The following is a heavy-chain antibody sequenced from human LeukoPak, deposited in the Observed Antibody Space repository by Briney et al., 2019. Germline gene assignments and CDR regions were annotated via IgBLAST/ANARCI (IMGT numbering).Heavy chain of an antibody. Sequence: RGGSLRLSCVASGFTFSSYAMKWVRQPPGKGLEWVSFISGRGCTTHYADSVKGRLTLSRDSCKHTLYLQMNSLRAEDTAVYYCAKSRGESRGASNYWGQGTLVTVSS. V-gene: IGHV3-23*01. J-gene: IGHJ4*02. CDR1: GFTFSSYA. CDR2: ISGRGCTT. CDR3: AKSRGESRGASNY. D-gene: IGHD1-26*01.